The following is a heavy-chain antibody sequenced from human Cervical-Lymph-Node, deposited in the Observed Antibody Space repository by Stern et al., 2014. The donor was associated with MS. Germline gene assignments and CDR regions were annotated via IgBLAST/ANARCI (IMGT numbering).Heavy chain of an antibody. V-gene: IGHV4-61*02. Sequence: VQLLESGPGLVKPSQTLSLTCTVSGGSVGSGSYDWSWIRQPAGKGLEWIGRIYTTGSTYYNPSLKSRVSISIDTSKHPFSLKLTSVTAADTAVYYCARDKEDTNMAFRYFDNWGQGTLVTVSS. CDR2: IYTTGST. D-gene: IGHD5-18*01. CDR1: GGSVGSGSYD. CDR3: ARDKEDTNMAFRYFDN. J-gene: IGHJ4*02.